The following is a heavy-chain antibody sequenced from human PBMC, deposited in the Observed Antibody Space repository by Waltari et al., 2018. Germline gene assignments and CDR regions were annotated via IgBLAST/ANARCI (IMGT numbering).Heavy chain of an antibody. J-gene: IGHJ6*03. CDR3: ARANTIFGVIRTWYYMDV. V-gene: IGHV4-34*01. CDR1: GGSFSGYY. CDR2: INHSGRT. D-gene: IGHD3-3*01. Sequence: QVQLQQWGAGLLKPSETLSLTCVVSGGSFSGYYWSWIGQPPGKGLEWIGEINHSGRTNDNPSLKGRVTRSIDTSKIQFSLKLRSVTVADTAVYYCARANTIFGVIRTWYYMDVWGKGTPVTVSS.